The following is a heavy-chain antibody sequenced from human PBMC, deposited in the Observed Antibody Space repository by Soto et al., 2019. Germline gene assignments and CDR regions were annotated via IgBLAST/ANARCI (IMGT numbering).Heavy chain of an antibody. J-gene: IGHJ5*02. CDR3: ARRYCYDNRGFDP. CDR1: GDSISSNNW. V-gene: IGHV4-4*02. Sequence: QVQLRESGPGLVRPSETLSLTCTISGDSISSNNWCTWVRQAPGKGLEWIGEITYSGTTFYNPSLKSRVTISVDKTKTQFSLKVTSVNAADTAMYYCARRYCYDNRGFDPWGQGTLVSVSS. D-gene: IGHD3-22*01. CDR2: ITYSGTT.